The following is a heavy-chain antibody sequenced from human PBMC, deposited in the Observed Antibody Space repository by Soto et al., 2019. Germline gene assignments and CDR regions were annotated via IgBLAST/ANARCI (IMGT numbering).Heavy chain of an antibody. CDR3: AGDRAAVAGSYYHYGMDV. D-gene: IGHD2-15*01. V-gene: IGHV4-4*02. CDR1: GGSISSSNC. J-gene: IGHJ6*02. Sequence: SETLSLTCAVSGGSISSSNCWSWVRQPPGKGLEWIGEIYHSVSTNYNPSLKSRVTISVDKSKNQFSLKLSSVTAADTAVYYCAGDRAAVAGSYYHYGMDVRRQGTTVNASS. CDR2: IYHSVST.